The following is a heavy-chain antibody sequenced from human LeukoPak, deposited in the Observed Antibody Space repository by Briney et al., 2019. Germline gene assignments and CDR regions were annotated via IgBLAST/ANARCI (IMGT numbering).Heavy chain of an antibody. D-gene: IGHD1-26*01. J-gene: IGHJ4*02. CDR3: AKDRGWELRILDY. Sequence: GGSLRLSCAASGFTFSSYEMNWVRQAPGKGLEWVSYISSSGSTIYYADSVKGRFTISRDNSKNTLYLQMNSLKPEDTAVYYCAKDRGWELRILDYWGQGTLVTVSS. CDR2: ISSSGSTI. V-gene: IGHV3-48*03. CDR1: GFTFSSYE.